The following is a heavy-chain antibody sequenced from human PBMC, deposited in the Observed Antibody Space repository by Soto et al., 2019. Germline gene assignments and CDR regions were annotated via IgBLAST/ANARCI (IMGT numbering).Heavy chain of an antibody. J-gene: IGHJ5*02. CDR2: IDWDDDK. Sequence: SGPTLVNPTHTLTLTCTFSGFSLSTSGMCVSWIRQPPGKALEWLALIDWDDDKYYSTSLKTRLTISKDTSKNQVVLTMTNMDPVDTATYYCARFRYYYDSSGYYLNWFDPWGQGTLVTVSS. CDR3: ARFRYYYDSSGYYLNWFDP. V-gene: IGHV2-70*01. CDR1: GFSLSTSGMC. D-gene: IGHD3-22*01.